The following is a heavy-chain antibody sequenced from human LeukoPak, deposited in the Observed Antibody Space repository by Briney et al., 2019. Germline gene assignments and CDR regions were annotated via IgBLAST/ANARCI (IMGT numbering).Heavy chain of an antibody. CDR1: GFRFASFG. J-gene: IGHJ5*02. CDR2: ISNYFGVT. Sequence: ASVKVSCKASGFRFASFGVSWVRQAPGQGLEWMGWISNYFGVTHYAEKFEDRVTMTVDTSTTTVYMELRSLTYDDTAVYYCARDSDYSGNGNGDWFDPWGQGTVVTVPS. CDR3: ARDSDYSGNGNGDWFDP. V-gene: IGHV1-18*04. D-gene: IGHD4-11*01.